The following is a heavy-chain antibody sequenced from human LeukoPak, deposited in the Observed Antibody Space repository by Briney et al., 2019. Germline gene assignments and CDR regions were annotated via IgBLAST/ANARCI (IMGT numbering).Heavy chain of an antibody. J-gene: IGHJ3*02. Sequence: PGESLRLSCAASGFTFKKYWMNWVRQVPGKGLECLANIKEDGSETYYADSVKGRFTISRDNSKNTLYLQMNSLRAEDTAVYYCATDYGDYFLVDAFDIWGQGTMVTVSS. D-gene: IGHD4-17*01. CDR3: ATDYGDYFLVDAFDI. V-gene: IGHV3-7*01. CDR2: IKEDGSET. CDR1: GFTFKKYW.